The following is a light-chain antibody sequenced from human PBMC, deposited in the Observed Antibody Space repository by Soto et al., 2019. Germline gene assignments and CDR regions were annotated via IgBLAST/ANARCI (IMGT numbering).Light chain of an antibody. V-gene: IGLV2-14*03. Sequence: QSALTQPASVSGSPGQSITISCTGTSSDVGGYNYVSWYQHHPGKAPKLMIYDVSNRPSGVSNRFSASKSGNTASLTISGLQAEDEADYYCTSYTSSSTYVFGTGTKVNVL. CDR2: DVS. CDR3: TSYTSSSTYV. CDR1: SSDVGGYNY. J-gene: IGLJ1*01.